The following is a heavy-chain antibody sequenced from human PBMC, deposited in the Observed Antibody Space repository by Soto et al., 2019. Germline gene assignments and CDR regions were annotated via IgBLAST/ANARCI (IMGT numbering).Heavy chain of an antibody. CDR3: ARDXXILKQSNFDY. CDR1: GYTFTSYD. V-gene: IGHV1-8*01. Sequence: QVQLVQSGAEVKKPGASVKVSCKASGYTFTSYDINWVRQATGQGLEWMGWMNPNSGNTGYAQKFQGRVTMTRNTSISTAYMELSSLRSEDXAVYYCARDXXILKQSNFDYWGQGTLVTVSS. D-gene: IGHD2-2*01. CDR2: MNPNSGNT. J-gene: IGHJ4*02.